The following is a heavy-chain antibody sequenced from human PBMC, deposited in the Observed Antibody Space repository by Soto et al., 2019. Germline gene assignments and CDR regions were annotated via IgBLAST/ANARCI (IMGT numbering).Heavy chain of an antibody. CDR2: IRSKANSYAT. J-gene: IGHJ4*02. V-gene: IGHV3-73*01. CDR3: TRNSDY. CDR1: GFTFSGSA. D-gene: IGHD2-15*01. Sequence: EVQLVESGGGLVQPGGSLKLSCAASGFTFSGSAMHWVRQASGKGLEWVGRIRSKANSYATAYAASVKGRFTISRDDSKNSAYLQMHGLNSEDTAVYYCTRNSDYWGQGTLVTVCS.